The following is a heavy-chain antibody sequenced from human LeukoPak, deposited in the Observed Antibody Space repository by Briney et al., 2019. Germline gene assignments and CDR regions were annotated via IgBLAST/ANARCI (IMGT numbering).Heavy chain of an antibody. CDR1: GYTFTSYD. D-gene: IGHD6-13*01. CDR3: TRTIAATGTLYH. Sequence: ASVKVSCKASGYTFTSYDINWVRQATGQGLEWMGWMNPNSGNTGYAQKFQGRVTMTRNTSISTAYMELSSLRSEDTALYYCTRTIAATGTLYHWGQGTQVIVSS. CDR2: MNPNSGNT. V-gene: IGHV1-8*01. J-gene: IGHJ4*02.